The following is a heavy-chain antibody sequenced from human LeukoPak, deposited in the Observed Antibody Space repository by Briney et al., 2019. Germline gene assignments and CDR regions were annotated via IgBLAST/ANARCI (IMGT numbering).Heavy chain of an antibody. Sequence: ASVKVSCKASGYTFTSYYMHWVRQAPGQGLEWMGIINPSGGSTSYAQKFQGRVTMTRDTSTSTAYMELSSLRSEDTAVYYCARESSLGIAAAPDAFDIWGQGTMVTVSS. D-gene: IGHD6-13*01. J-gene: IGHJ3*02. V-gene: IGHV1-46*01. CDR2: INPSGGST. CDR1: GYTFTSYY. CDR3: ARESSLGIAAAPDAFDI.